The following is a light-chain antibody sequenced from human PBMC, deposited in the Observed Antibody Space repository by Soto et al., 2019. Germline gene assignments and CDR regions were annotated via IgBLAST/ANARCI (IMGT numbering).Light chain of an antibody. CDR2: EVT. CDR1: SSDVGGYNH. V-gene: IGLV2-14*01. J-gene: IGLJ3*02. CDR3: SSFTSTSTWV. Sequence: QSVLTQPASVSGSPGQSITISCTGTSSDVGGYNHVSWYQIHPGKAPKLIIYEVTSRPSGVSYRFSGSKSGNSASLTISGLQAEDEADYYCSSFTSTSTWVFGGGTKVTVL.